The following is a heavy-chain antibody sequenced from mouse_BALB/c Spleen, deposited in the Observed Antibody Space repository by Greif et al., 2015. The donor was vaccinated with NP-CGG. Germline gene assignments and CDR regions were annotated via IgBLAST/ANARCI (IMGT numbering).Heavy chain of an antibody. CDR3: ARSTMITTHAMDY. CDR1: GYTFTDYA. J-gene: IGHJ4*01. CDR2: ISTYYGDA. D-gene: IGHD2-4*01. Sequence: VQLQQSGAELVRPGVSVKISCKGSGYTFTDYAMHWVKQSHAKSLEWIGVISTYYGDASYNQKFKGKATMTVDRSSSTAYMELARLTSEDSAIYYCARSTMITTHAMDYWGQGTPVTVSS. V-gene: IGHV1S137*01.